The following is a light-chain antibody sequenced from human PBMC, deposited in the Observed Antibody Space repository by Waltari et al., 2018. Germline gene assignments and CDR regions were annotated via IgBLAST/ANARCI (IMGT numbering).Light chain of an antibody. Sequence: QSVLTQPPSASGTPGQRVTISCSGSSSNIGSNHVYWYQQLPGMAPTLLIYRNDPRPSGVPYRLSGSKSGSSASLAISGLRSEDEADYYCGAWDDSLSGHYVFGTVTKVTVL. CDR1: SSNIGSNH. V-gene: IGLV1-47*01. CDR2: RND. CDR3: GAWDDSLSGHYV. J-gene: IGLJ1*01.